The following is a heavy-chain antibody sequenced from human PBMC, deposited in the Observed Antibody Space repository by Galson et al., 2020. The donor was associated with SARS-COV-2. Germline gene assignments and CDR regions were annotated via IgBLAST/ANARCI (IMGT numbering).Heavy chain of an antibody. J-gene: IGHJ4*02. Sequence: ASVKVSCRTSGYTFADYYIHWVRQAPGQGLEWMGWINPISGGTNYALKFQGWVTMTRDTSISTAYMELSRLRPDDTAYYYCTRSRLAYCTGDCSSEDLNRDDWGQGTLVTVS. CDR1: GYTFADYY. CDR2: INPISGGT. CDR3: TRSRLAYCTGDCSSEDLNRDD. V-gene: IGHV1-2*04. D-gene: IGHD2-21*02.